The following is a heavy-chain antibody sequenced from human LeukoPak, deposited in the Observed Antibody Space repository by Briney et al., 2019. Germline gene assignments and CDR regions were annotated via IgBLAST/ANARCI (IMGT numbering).Heavy chain of an antibody. J-gene: IGHJ4*02. CDR1: GGSISSTNW. CDR2: IYHSGST. Sequence: SETLSLTCAVSGGSISSTNWWSWVRQPPGKGLEWIGEIYHSGSTNYNSSLKSRVTISVDKSKNQFSLRLTSVTAADTAVYYCVAAAVAVDCWGQGTLVTVSS. CDR3: VAAAVAVDC. D-gene: IGHD6-19*01. V-gene: IGHV4-4*02.